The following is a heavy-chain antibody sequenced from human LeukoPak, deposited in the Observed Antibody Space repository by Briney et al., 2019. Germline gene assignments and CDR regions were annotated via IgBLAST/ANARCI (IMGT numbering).Heavy chain of an antibody. V-gene: IGHV4-59*08. D-gene: IGHD2-21*02. CDR3: ARLHYGDPTSWFDP. J-gene: IGHJ5*02. CDR2: MYNSGLT. Sequence: SETLSLTCTVSGGSISSYYWSWIRQPPGKGLEWIGYMYNSGLTNYNPSLKSRVTISVDTSKNQFSLKLSSVTAADTAVYYCARLHYGDPTSWFDPWGQGTLVTVSS. CDR1: GGSISSYY.